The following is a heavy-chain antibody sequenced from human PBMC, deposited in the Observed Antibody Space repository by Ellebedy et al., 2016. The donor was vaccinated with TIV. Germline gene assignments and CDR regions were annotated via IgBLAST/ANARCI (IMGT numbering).Heavy chain of an antibody. V-gene: IGHV3-11*01. D-gene: IGHD6-13*01. J-gene: IGHJ5*02. CDR3: ARDTRFIDQQHNWFDP. Sequence: GGSLRLPCAASGFIFSDYYMSWIRQAPGKGLECVSYISSSGGTIYYADSVKGRFTISRDNGKNSLYLQMNSLRAEDTAVYYCARDTRFIDQQHNWFDPWGQGTLVTVSS. CDR2: ISSSGGTI. CDR1: GFIFSDYY.